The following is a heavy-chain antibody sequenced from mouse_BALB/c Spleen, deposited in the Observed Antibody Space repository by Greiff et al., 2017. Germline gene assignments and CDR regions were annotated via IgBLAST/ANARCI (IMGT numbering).Heavy chain of an antibody. D-gene: IGHD1-1*01. Sequence: QVQLQQSGAELAKPGASVKMSCKASGYTFTSYWMHWVKQRPGQGLEWIGYINPSTGYTEYNQKFKDKATLTADKSSSTAYMQLSSLTSEDSAVYYCAGYYGSSPGFDYWGQGTTLTVSS. J-gene: IGHJ2*01. CDR2: INPSTGYT. V-gene: IGHV1-7*01. CDR1: GYTFTSYW. CDR3: AGYYGSSPGFDY.